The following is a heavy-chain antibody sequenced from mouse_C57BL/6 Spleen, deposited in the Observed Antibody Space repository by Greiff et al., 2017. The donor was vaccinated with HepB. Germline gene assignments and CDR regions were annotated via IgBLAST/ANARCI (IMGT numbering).Heavy chain of an antibody. CDR2: IRLKSDNYAT. CDR3: TRDASFAY. V-gene: IGHV6-3*01. Sequence: EVKLQESGGGLVQPGGSMKLSCVASGFTFSNYWMNWVRQSPEKGLEWVAQIRLKSDNYATHYAESVKGRFTISRDDSKSSVYLQMNNLRAEDTGIYYCTRDASFAYWGQGTLVTVSA. J-gene: IGHJ3*01. CDR1: GFTFSNYW.